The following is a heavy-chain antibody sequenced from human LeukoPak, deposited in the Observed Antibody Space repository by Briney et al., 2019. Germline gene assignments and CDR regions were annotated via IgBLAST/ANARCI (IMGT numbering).Heavy chain of an antibody. V-gene: IGHV4-61*02. CDR2: IYTSGST. CDR1: GGSISSGSYY. Sequence: SQTLSLTCTVSGGSISSGSYYWSWIRQPAGKGLEWIGRIYTSGSTNYNPSLKSRVTISVDTSKNQFSLKLSSVTAADTAVYYCARARAQYCSSTSCYIYAFDIWAKGQWSPSPQ. CDR3: ARARAQYCSSTSCYIYAFDI. J-gene: IGHJ3*02. D-gene: IGHD2-2*02.